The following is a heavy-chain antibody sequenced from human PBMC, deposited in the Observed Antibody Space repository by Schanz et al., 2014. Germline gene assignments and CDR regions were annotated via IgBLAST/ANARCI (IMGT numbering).Heavy chain of an antibody. CDR1: GFTFGAYA. J-gene: IGHJ5*02. D-gene: IGHD3-10*01. Sequence: QVHLLESGGGLVQPGGSLRLSCAASGFTFGAYAMTGVRQAPGKGLEWVGVISYDGSKKSYADSVKGRFTISRDNSKNTLYLQMNSLRPEDTAVYYCARPALWFGDNCFDPWGQGTLLTVSA. CDR2: ISYDGSKK. V-gene: IGHV3-30*03. CDR3: ARPALWFGDNCFDP.